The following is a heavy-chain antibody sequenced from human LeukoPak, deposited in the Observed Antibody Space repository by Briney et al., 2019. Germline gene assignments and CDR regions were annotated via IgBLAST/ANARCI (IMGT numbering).Heavy chain of an antibody. CDR1: GYTLTSNV. CDR2: ISAYNGNT. Sequence: GASVKVSCKASGYTLTSNVISWGRHALGQGLEWMGWISAYNGNTNYAQKLQGRVTMTTDTSTSTAYMELRSLRSDDTAVYYCANGAFDIWGQGTMVTVSS. V-gene: IGHV1-18*01. CDR3: ANGAFDI. J-gene: IGHJ3*02.